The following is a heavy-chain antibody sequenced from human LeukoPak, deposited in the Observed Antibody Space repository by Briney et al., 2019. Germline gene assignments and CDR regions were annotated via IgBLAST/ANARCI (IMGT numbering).Heavy chain of an antibody. V-gene: IGHV1-2*02. CDR2: INPNSGGT. Sequence: ASVKVSCKASGYTFTGYCMHWVRQAPGQGLEWMGWINPNSGGTNYAQKFQGRVTMTRDTSISTAYMELSRLRSDDTAVYYCARDDSGSYLDAFDIWGQGTMVTVSS. CDR3: ARDDSGSYLDAFDI. D-gene: IGHD1-26*01. CDR1: GYTFTGYC. J-gene: IGHJ3*02.